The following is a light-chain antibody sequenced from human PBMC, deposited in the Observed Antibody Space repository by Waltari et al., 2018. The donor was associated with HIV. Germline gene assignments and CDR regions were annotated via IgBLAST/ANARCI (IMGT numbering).Light chain of an antibody. Sequence: QSVLTQPPSVSGAPGRSVIITCAGNSSNIGAPYDVHWYQQLQGAAPKLLIPVNTTRPSAGRDRLSGSKSGTSASLAITGLQAGDEADYYCQSYDSGLRASVFGGGTKLTVL. V-gene: IGLV1-40*01. J-gene: IGLJ3*02. CDR2: VNT. CDR3: QSYDSGLRASV. CDR1: SSNIGAPYD.